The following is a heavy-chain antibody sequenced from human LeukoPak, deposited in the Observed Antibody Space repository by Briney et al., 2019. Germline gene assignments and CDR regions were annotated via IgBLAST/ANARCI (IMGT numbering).Heavy chain of an antibody. D-gene: IGHD3-3*01. J-gene: IGHJ5*02. CDR3: ARGGLNSDFWSRNWFDP. CDR2: INHSGST. V-gene: IGHV4-34*01. Sequence: KSSETLSLTCAVYVGPFSGYYWSWIRQPPGKGLEWIGEINHSGSTNYNPSLKSRVTISVDTSKNQSSLKLSSVTAADRAVYYCARGGLNSDFWSRNWFDPWGQGTLVTVSS. CDR1: VGPFSGYY.